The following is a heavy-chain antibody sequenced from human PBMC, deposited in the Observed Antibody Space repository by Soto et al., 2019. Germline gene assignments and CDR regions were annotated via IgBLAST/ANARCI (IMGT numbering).Heavy chain of an antibody. CDR3: ARDYYGMDV. Sequence: LSLTCTVSGGSISSGGYSWTWIRQSPGKGLEWIGYTCQSGSAYYNPSLKSRVTISVDRSKNQFSLNLTSVTAADTAVYYCARDYYGMDVWGQGTTVTVSS. J-gene: IGHJ6*02. CDR1: GGSISSGGYS. V-gene: IGHV4-30-2*06. CDR2: TCQSGSA.